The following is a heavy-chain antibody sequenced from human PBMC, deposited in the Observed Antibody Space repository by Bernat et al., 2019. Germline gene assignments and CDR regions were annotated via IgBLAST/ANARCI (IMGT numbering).Heavy chain of an antibody. D-gene: IGHD3-10*01. CDR2: INAGNGNT. CDR1: GYTFTSYA. CDR3: ARSGYGMDV. V-gene: IGHV1-3*01. Sequence: QVHLVQSGAEVKKPGASVKVSCKASGYTFTSYAMHWVRQAPGQRLEWMGWINAGNGNTKYSQHFQDRVTITRDTSACTAYMELSSLRSEDTAVYYCARSGYGMDVWGQGTTVTVCS. J-gene: IGHJ6*02.